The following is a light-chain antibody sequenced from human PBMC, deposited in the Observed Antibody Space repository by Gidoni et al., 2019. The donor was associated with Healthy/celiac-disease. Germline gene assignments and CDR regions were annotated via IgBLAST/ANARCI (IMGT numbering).Light chain of an antibody. Sequence: DSQMTQSPSSLPASVGVRVTITCRASQSISSYLNWYQQKPGKTPKLLIYAASSLQSGVPSRFRVSGSGTDFTLTICSLQPEDFATFYCQPSYSTPWTFGQGTKVEIK. J-gene: IGKJ1*01. V-gene: IGKV1-39*01. CDR2: AAS. CDR1: QSISSY. CDR3: QPSYSTPWT.